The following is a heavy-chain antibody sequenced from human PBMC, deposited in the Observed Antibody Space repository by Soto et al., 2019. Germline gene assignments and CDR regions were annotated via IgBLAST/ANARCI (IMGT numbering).Heavy chain of an antibody. J-gene: IGHJ4*02. CDR2: IYSGGST. CDR1: GFTVSSNY. D-gene: IGHD2-2*01. Sequence: PGGSLRLSCAASGFTVSSNYMSWVRQAPGKGLEWVSVIYSGGSTYYADSVKGRFTISRDNSKNTLYLQMNSLRAEDTAVYYCARDRSCSSTSCYLFDDWGQGSLVTVSS. V-gene: IGHV3-66*01. CDR3: ARDRSCSSTSCYLFDD.